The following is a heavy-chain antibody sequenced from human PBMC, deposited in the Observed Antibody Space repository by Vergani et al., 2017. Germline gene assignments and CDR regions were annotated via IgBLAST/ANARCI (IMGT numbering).Heavy chain of an antibody. Sequence: QVQLQESGPGLVKPSETLSLTCTVSGGSISSYYWSWIRQPPGKGLEWIGYIYYSGSTNYNPSLKSRVTISVDKSKNQFSLKLSSVTAADTAVYYCARGRDGGDCRICCAYDAFDIWGQGTMVTVSS. J-gene: IGHJ3*02. CDR3: ARGRDGGDCRICCAYDAFDI. CDR2: IYYSGST. V-gene: IGHV4-59*01. D-gene: IGHD2-21*01. CDR1: GGSISSYY.